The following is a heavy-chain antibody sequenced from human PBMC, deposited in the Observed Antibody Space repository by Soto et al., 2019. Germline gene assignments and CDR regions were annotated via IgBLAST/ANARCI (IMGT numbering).Heavy chain of an antibody. D-gene: IGHD3-16*01. CDR1: RDTFDSYA. Sequence: SVKVSCKASRDTFDSYAITWVRLAPGQGLEWMGGIIPILGTTKYAQKFQGRVTMTADESTSTVYMNLSSLRSEDGAVYYCAVGGKNGYIKWGQGTQVTVSS. CDR3: AVGGKNGYIK. V-gene: IGHV1-69*13. CDR2: IIPILGTT. J-gene: IGHJ4*02.